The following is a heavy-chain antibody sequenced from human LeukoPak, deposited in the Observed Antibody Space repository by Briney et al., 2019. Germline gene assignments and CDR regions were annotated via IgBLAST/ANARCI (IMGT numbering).Heavy chain of an antibody. V-gene: IGHV1-18*01. CDR2: ISAYNGNT. D-gene: IGHD4-17*01. Sequence: ASVKVSCKASGYTFTSYGISWVRQAPGQGLEWMGWISAYNGNTNYAQKLQGRVTMTTDTSTSTAYTELRSLRSDDTAVYFCAKERIDYGPADDAFDIWGQGTVVTVSS. CDR3: AKERIDYGPADDAFDI. CDR1: GYTFTSYG. J-gene: IGHJ3*02.